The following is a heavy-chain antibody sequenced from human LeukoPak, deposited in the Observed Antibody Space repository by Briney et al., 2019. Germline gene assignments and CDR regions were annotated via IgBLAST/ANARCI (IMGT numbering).Heavy chain of an antibody. CDR1: GYTFTGYY. Sequence: GASVKVSCKASGYTFTGYYMHWVRQAPGQGLEWMRWINPNSGGTNYAQKFQGRVTMTRNTSISTAYMELSRLRSDDTAVYYCARDKVSYITMVRGVSPDYWGQGTLVTVSS. CDR3: ARDKVSYITMVRGVSPDY. J-gene: IGHJ4*02. CDR2: INPNSGGT. D-gene: IGHD3-10*01. V-gene: IGHV1-2*02.